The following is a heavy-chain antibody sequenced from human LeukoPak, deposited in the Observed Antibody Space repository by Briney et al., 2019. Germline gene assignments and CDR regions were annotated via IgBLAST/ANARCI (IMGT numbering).Heavy chain of an antibody. D-gene: IGHD3-9*01. Sequence: GGSLRLSCAASGFTVSSNYMSWVRQAPGKGLEWASVIYSGGSTYYADSVKGRFTISRDNSKNTLYLQMNSLRAEDTAVYYCARVSYDILTGYYNWFDPWGQGTLVTVSS. V-gene: IGHV3-66*01. CDR2: IYSGGST. CDR3: ARVSYDILTGYYNWFDP. CDR1: GFTVSSNY. J-gene: IGHJ5*02.